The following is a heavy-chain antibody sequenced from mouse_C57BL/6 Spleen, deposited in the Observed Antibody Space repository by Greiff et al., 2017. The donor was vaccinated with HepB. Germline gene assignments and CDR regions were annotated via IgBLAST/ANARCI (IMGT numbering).Heavy chain of an antibody. CDR3: ARTGNGYYEYFDV. CDR2: ISNGGGST. V-gene: IGHV5-12*01. J-gene: IGHJ1*03. D-gene: IGHD2-3*01. CDR1: GFTFSDYY. Sequence: VQLKESGGGLVQPGGSLKLSCAASGFTFSDYYMYWVRQTPEKRLEWVAYISNGGGSTYYPDTVKGRFTISRDNAKNTLYLQMSRLKSEDTAMYYCARTGNGYYEYFDVWGTGTTVTVSS.